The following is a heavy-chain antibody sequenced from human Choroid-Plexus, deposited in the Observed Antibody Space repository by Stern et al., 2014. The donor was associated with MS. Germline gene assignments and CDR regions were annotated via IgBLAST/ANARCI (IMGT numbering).Heavy chain of an antibody. CDR2: VSYDGSNK. J-gene: IGHJ5*02. D-gene: IGHD2/OR15-2a*01. CDR3: AKDRQYLTYFFDH. V-gene: IGHV3-30*18. CDR1: GFTFGSCA. Sequence: VQLVESGGGVVQPGRPLRLSCVASGFTFGSCAMHWVRQAPGKGLERVAGVSYDGSNKYYADSAKGRFTISRDNSQNTLYMQMSSLRPEDTAVYYCAKDRQYLTYFFDHWGQGSLVTVSS.